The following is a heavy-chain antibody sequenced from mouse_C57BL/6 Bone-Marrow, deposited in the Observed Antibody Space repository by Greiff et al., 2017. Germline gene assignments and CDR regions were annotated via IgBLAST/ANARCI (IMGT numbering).Heavy chain of an antibody. D-gene: IGHD4-1*01. CDR1: GYAFSSSW. CDR3: ERCITGRVYYFDD. V-gene: IGHV1-82*01. CDR2: IYPGDGDT. J-gene: IGHJ2*01. Sequence: QVQLQQSGPELVKPGASVKISCKASGYAFSSSWMNWVKQRPGKGLEWIGRIYPGDGDTNYNGKFKGKATLTADKSSSTAYMQLSSLTSADSAVYVCERCITGRVYYFDDWGQGTTLTVSS.